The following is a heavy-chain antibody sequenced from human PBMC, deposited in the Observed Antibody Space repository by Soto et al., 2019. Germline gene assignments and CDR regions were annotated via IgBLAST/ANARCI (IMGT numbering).Heavy chain of an antibody. J-gene: IGHJ6*02. CDR1: GYTFTSYG. V-gene: IGHV1-18*01. CDR2: ISASNGNT. CDR3: ARDLNYDFWSVTYYYYGMDV. Sequence: GASVKVSCKASGYTFTSYGFSWVRQAPGQGLEWMGWISASNGNTNYAQKLQGRVTMTTDTSTSTAYMELRSLRSDDTAVYYCARDLNYDFWSVTYYYYGMDVWGQGTTVTVSS. D-gene: IGHD3-3*01.